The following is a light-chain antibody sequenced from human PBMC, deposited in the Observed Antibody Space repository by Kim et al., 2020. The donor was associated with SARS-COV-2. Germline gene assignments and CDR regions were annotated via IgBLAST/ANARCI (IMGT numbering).Light chain of an antibody. V-gene: IGLV3-1*01. CDR3: QAWDSSTAYWV. CDR1: KVGDKY. Sequence: PGQTASITCSGDKVGDKYACWYQQKQGQSPVLVIYQDSKRPSGIPERFSGSNSGNTATLTISGTQAMDEADYYCQAWDSSTAYWVFGGGTQLTVL. J-gene: IGLJ3*02. CDR2: QDS.